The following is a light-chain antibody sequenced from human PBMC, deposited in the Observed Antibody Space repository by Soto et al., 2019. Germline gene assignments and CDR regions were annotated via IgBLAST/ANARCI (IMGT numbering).Light chain of an antibody. CDR2: EVS. J-gene: IGKJ4*01. Sequence: EIVLTQSPTTLSLSPGERGTLSCRASQSIGNQLAWYQQKPGQAPRLLISEVSNRATGTPARVSGSGSGTDFTLTITSVQPEDFAIYYCQQRRDWPLTFGGGTKVEIK. V-gene: IGKV3-11*01. CDR1: QSIGNQ. CDR3: QQRRDWPLT.